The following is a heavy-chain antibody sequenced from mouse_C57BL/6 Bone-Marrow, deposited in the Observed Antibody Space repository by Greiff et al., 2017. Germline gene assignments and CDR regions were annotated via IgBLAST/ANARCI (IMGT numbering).Heavy chain of an antibody. CDR2: IYPGDGDT. D-gene: IGHD2-2*01. V-gene: IGHV1-80*01. CDR1: GYAFSSYW. Sequence: VQLQQSGAELVKPGASVKISCKASGYAFSSYWMNWVKQRPGKGLEWIGQIYPGDGDTNYNGKFKGKATLTAEQSSSTAYMQLSSLTSEDSAVYFCARSVLWLRRLDYWGQGTSVTVSS. J-gene: IGHJ4*01. CDR3: ARSVLWLRRLDY.